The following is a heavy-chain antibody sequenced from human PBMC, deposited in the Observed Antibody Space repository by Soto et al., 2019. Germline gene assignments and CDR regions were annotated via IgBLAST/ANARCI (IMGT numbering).Heavy chain of an antibody. V-gene: IGHV4-4*07. CDR1: GDSMTKYY. CDR3: ARTVGAAYYFDF. D-gene: IGHD1-26*01. Sequence: QVQLQESGPGLVKPSETLSLTCTVSGDSMTKYYWRWIRQPAGKGLEWIGRIYTSGSTNYNPSLTGRVTMSIDTSNTHFSLNLKSVTAADTAMYYCARTVGAAYYFDFWGQGALVTVSS. J-gene: IGHJ4*02. CDR2: IYTSGST.